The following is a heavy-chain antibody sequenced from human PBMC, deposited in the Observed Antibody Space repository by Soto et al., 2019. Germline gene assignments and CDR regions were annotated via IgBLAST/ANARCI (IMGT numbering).Heavy chain of an antibody. D-gene: IGHD3-3*01. V-gene: IGHV3-9*01. J-gene: IGHJ4*02. CDR3: AGVPQAYDFWSGLSY. Sequence: PGGSLRLSCAASGFTFDDYAMHWVRQAPGKGLEWVSGISWNSGGIGYADSVKGRFTISRDNAKNSLYLQMNSLRAEDTALYYCAGVPQAYDFWSGLSYWGQGTLVTVSS. CDR1: GFTFDDYA. CDR2: ISWNSGGI.